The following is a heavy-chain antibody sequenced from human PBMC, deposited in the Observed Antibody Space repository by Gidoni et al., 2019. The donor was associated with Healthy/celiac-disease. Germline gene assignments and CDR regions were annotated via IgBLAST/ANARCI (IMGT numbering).Heavy chain of an antibody. CDR3: AREGEIAVAGTNYAFDI. CDR1: GGTFSTYT. D-gene: IGHD6-19*01. J-gene: IGHJ3*02. V-gene: IGHV1-69*06. CDR2: IIPIFGTA. Sequence: QVQLVQSGAEVKKPGSSVKVSCKASGGTFSTYTISWVRQAHGQGLEWLGGIIPIFGTANYAQKFQGRVTSTADKSTGTAYMALSSLRFEDTAVFYCAREGEIAVAGTNYAFDIWGQGTMVTVSS.